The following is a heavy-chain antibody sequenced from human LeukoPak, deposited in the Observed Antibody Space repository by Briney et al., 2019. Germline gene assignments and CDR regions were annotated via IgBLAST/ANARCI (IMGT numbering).Heavy chain of an antibody. Sequence: PGGSLRLSCAASGFTFSSYAMHWVRQAPGKGLEWVAVISYDGSNKYYADSVKGRFTISRDNSKNTLYLQMNSLRAEDTAVYYCARGEPYYYDSSGYYCDYWGQGTLVTVSS. D-gene: IGHD3-22*01. CDR1: GFTFSSYA. J-gene: IGHJ4*02. CDR2: ISYDGSNK. V-gene: IGHV3-30-3*01. CDR3: ARGEPYYYDSSGYYCDY.